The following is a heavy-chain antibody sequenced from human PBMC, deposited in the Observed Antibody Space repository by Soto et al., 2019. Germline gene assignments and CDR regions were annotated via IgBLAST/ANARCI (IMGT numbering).Heavy chain of an antibody. V-gene: IGHV4-31*03. CDR1: GCSISSGGYY. CDR2: IYYSGST. CDR3: ARRGIAAAGMGRSSYYFDY. J-gene: IGHJ4*02. D-gene: IGHD6-13*01. Sequence: QVQLQESGPGLVKPSQTLSLTCTVSGCSISSGGYYWSWIRQHPGKGLEWIGYIYYSGSTYYNPSLKSRVTISVDTSKNQFSLKLSSVTAADTAVYYCARRGIAAAGMGRSSYYFDYWGQGTLVTVSS.